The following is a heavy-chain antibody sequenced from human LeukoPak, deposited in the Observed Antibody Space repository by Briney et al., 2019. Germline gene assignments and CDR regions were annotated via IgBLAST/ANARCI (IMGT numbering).Heavy chain of an antibody. J-gene: IGHJ4*02. CDR2: IIPILGIA. V-gene: IGHV1-69*04. Sequence: VASVKVSCKASGYTFTGYYMHWVRQAPGQGLEWMGRIIPILGIANYAQKFQGRVTITADKSTSTAYMELSSLRSEDTAVYYCARAYSNYAHYYFDYWGQGTLVTVSS. CDR1: GYTFTGYY. CDR3: ARAYSNYAHYYFDY. D-gene: IGHD4-11*01.